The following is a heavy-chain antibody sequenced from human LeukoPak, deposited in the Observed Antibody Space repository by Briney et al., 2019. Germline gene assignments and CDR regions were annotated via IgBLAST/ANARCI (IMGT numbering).Heavy chain of an antibody. CDR2: MNPNSGNT. CDR3: TRGRRYYDILTGYYKPLYYFDY. D-gene: IGHD3-9*01. CDR1: GYTFTSYD. J-gene: IGHJ4*02. Sequence: ASVKVSCNASGYTFTSYDINWVRQATGQGLEWMGWMNPNSGNTGYAQKFQGRVTMTRNTSISTAYMELSSLRSEDTAVYYCTRGRRYYDILTGYYKPLYYFDYWGQGTLVTVSS. V-gene: IGHV1-8*01.